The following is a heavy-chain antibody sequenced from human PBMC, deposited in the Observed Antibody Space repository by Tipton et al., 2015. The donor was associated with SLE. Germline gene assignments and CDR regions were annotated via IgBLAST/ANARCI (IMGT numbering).Heavy chain of an antibody. CDR1: GYTFTSYA. CDR2: IIPIFGTA. V-gene: IGHV1-69*13. D-gene: IGHD3-22*01. J-gene: IGHJ3*02. Sequence: QSGAEVKKPGASVKVSCKASGYTFTSYAISWVRQAPGQGLEWMGGIIPIFGTANYAQKFQGRVTITADESTSAAYMELSSLRSEDTALYYCARAHPYYDSSGYPHDAFDIWGQGTIVTVSS. CDR3: ARAHPYYDSSGYPHDAFDI.